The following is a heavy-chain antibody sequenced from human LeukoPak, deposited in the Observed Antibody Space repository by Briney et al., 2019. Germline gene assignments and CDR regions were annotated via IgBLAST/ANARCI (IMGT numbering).Heavy chain of an antibody. V-gene: IGHV4-39*01. CDR3: ARLGLTYYYDSSGGDDY. CDR1: GGSISSSSYY. Sequence: SGTLSLTCTVSGGSISSSSYYWGWIRQPPGKGLGWIGSIYYSGSTYYNPSLKSRVTISVDTSKNQFSLKLSSVTAADTAVYYCARLGLTYYYDSSGGDDYWGQGTLVTVSS. J-gene: IGHJ4*02. CDR2: IYYSGST. D-gene: IGHD3-22*01.